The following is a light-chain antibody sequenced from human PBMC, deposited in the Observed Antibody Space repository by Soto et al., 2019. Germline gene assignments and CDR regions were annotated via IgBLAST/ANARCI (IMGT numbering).Light chain of an antibody. Sequence: QSALTQPASVSGSPGQSITISCTGTSSDVGSYNHVSWYQQYPGKAPKLMIYEGSKRPSGVSNRFSGSKSGNTASLTISGLPAEDAADYYCCSYAGSSTWVFGGGTKLTVL. CDR2: EGS. V-gene: IGLV2-23*01. J-gene: IGLJ3*02. CDR1: SSDVGSYNH. CDR3: CSYAGSSTWV.